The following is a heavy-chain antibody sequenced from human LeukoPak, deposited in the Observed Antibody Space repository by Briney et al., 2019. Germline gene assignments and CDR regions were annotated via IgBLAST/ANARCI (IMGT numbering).Heavy chain of an antibody. CDR3: ARQTSYYYDSSGYDYYYYMDV. CDR2: INWNGGST. D-gene: IGHD3-22*01. V-gene: IGHV3-20*01. J-gene: IGHJ6*03. Sequence: PGGSLRLSCAASGFTFDDYGMSWARQAPGKGLEWVSGINWNGGSTGYADSVKGRFTISRDNAKNSLYLQMNSLRAEDTALYHCARQTSYYYDSSGYDYYYYMDVWGKGTTVTVSS. CDR1: GFTFDDYG.